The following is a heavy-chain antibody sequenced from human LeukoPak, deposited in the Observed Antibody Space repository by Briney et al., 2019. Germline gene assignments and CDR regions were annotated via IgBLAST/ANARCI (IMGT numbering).Heavy chain of an antibody. J-gene: IGHJ5*02. D-gene: IGHD2-15*01. CDR1: GYTFTSYG. Sequence: ASVKVSCKASGYTFTSYGITWVRQAPGRGLEWMGWISPYNGNTHYVQKLQGRVSMTTDTSTSTAYMDLRSLRSDDTAVYYCARGGVGYCSGGSCPNNWFDPWGQGTLVTVSS. CDR2: ISPYNGNT. CDR3: ARGGVGYCSGGSCPNNWFDP. V-gene: IGHV1-18*01.